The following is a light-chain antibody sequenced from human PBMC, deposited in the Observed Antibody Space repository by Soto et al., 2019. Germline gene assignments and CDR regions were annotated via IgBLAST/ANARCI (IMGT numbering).Light chain of an antibody. CDR3: HQRSSWPLT. CDR1: QSVGTY. J-gene: IGKJ4*01. V-gene: IGKV3-11*01. Sequence: EIVLTQSPATLSLSPGERATLSCSASQSVGTYLAWHQQKPGQAPRLLLYDASTRATGIPARFSGSGSGTDFTLTISSLEPEDFAVYYCHQRSSWPLTFGGGTKVEIK. CDR2: DAS.